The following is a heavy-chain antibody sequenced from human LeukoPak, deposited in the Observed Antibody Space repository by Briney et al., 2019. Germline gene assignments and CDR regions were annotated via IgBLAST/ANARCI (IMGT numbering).Heavy chain of an antibody. Sequence: GGSLRLSCAASGFTFDDYGMNWVRQVPGKGLEWVSEINWDGTTTGYADSVKGRFTISRDNAMNSLYLQMNSLRPEDTAVYYCGRTPLMTTFLVDSWGQGTLVTVSS. CDR1: GFTFDDYG. V-gene: IGHV3-20*04. CDR3: GRTPLMTTFLVDS. CDR2: INWDGTTT. J-gene: IGHJ4*02. D-gene: IGHD4-11*01.